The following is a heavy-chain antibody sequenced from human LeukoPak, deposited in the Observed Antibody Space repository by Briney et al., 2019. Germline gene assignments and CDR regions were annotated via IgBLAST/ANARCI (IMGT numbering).Heavy chain of an antibody. J-gene: IGHJ4*02. CDR3: AKAMYASSSAVD. Sequence: GASVKVSCKASGYNFNIYGLTWVRQAPGQGLEWMEWISASNGQTNYAQKFQGRVSMTTDTSTTTAYVEIRSLTSEDTATYYCAKAMYASSSAVDWGQGTLVTVS. CDR2: ISASNGQT. V-gene: IGHV1-18*01. CDR1: GYNFNIYG. D-gene: IGHD2-8*01.